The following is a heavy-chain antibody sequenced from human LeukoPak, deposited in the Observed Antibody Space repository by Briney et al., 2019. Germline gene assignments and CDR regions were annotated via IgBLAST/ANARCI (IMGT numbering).Heavy chain of an antibody. CDR3: ARGVIAAGGNDFDY. J-gene: IGHJ4*02. D-gene: IGHD6-13*01. CDR1: GGSISSSSYY. V-gene: IGHV4-39*07. Sequence: SETLSLTCTVSGGSISSSSYYWGWIRQPPGTGLEWIGSIYYSGSTFYNPSLKSRVTISVDTSKNQFSLKLSSVTAADTAVYYCARGVIAAGGNDFDYWGQGTLVTVSS. CDR2: IYYSGST.